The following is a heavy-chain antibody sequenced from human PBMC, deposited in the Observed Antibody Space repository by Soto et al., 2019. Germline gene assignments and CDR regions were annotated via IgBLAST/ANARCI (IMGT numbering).Heavy chain of an antibody. CDR1: GFMFSRYA. CDR2: ISTDGSVI. V-gene: IGHV3-30*04. Sequence: QVQLVESGGGVVPPGRSLRLSCAASGFMFSRYAMHWVRQAPGKGLEWVAVISTDGSVIYYADSVKGRFTISRDKSKNMVYLQLNNLRDEDTAVFYCVRSRSGAVPDSFAYWGQGTLVTVAS. J-gene: IGHJ4*02. D-gene: IGHD3-3*01. CDR3: VRSRSGAVPDSFAY.